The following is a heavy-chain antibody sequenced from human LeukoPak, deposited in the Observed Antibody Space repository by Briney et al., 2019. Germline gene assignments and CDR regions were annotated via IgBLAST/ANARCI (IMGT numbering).Heavy chain of an antibody. V-gene: IGHV3-15*01. D-gene: IGHD5-24*01. CDR1: GFTFTNAW. Sequence: GGSLRLSCAASGFTFTNAWMSWVRQAPGKGLEWVGRIQSKIDGGTTDYAAPVKGRFTISRDDSKNTLYLQMNSLKTEDTAVYYCTTDPAEMATESRTDYWGQGTLVTVSS. CDR2: IQSKIDGGTT. J-gene: IGHJ4*02. CDR3: TTDPAEMATESRTDY.